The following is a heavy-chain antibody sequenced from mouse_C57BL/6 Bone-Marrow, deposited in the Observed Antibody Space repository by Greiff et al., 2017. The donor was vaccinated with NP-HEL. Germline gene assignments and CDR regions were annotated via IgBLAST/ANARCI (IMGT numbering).Heavy chain of an antibody. Sequence: EVKLVESGGGLVKPGGSLKLSCAASGFTFSDYGMHWVRQAPEKGLEWVAYISSGSSTIYYADTVKGRFTISRDNAKNTLFLQMTSLRSEDTAMYYCARDYYGSSYGYFDVWGTVTTVTVSS. V-gene: IGHV5-17*01. CDR3: ARDYYGSSYGYFDV. J-gene: IGHJ1*03. D-gene: IGHD1-1*01. CDR2: ISSGSSTI. CDR1: GFTFSDYG.